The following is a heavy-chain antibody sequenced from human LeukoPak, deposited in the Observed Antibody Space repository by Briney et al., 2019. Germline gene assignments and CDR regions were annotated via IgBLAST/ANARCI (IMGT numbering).Heavy chain of an antibody. Sequence: SGPTLVKPTQTLTLTRTFSGFSLSTSGVGVGWIRQPPGKALEWLALIYWDDDKRYSPSLKSRLTITKDTSKNQVVLTMTNMDPVDTATYYCAHRLDCSGGSCSSFDYWGQGTLVTVSS. V-gene: IGHV2-5*02. CDR2: IYWDDDK. D-gene: IGHD2-15*01. CDR1: GFSLSTSGVG. J-gene: IGHJ4*02. CDR3: AHRLDCSGGSCSSFDY.